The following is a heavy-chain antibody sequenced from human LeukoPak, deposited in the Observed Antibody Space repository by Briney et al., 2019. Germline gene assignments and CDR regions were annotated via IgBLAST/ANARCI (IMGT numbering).Heavy chain of an antibody. CDR3: ARDGGSYGPYGMDV. V-gene: IGHV1-18*04. CDR1: GYTFTSYY. Sequence: GASVKVSCKASGYTFTSYYMHWVRQAPGQGLEWMGWISAYNGNTNYAQKLQGRVTMTTDTSTSTAYMELRSLRSDDTAVYYCARDGGSYGPYGMDVWGQGTTVTVSS. D-gene: IGHD3-16*01. CDR2: ISAYNGNT. J-gene: IGHJ6*02.